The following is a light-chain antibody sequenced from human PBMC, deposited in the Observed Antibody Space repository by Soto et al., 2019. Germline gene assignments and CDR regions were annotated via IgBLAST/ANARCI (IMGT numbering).Light chain of an antibody. CDR3: QQSYGTPWT. J-gene: IGKJ1*01. V-gene: IGKV1-39*01. Sequence: DIQMTQSPSSLSASVGDRVTITCRASQSISSYLNWYQQKPGKAPKLLIYGASSLQSAVPSRFSGSGSGTDFSLTISSLQPEDFATYYCQQSYGTPWTFGQGTKVEIK. CDR2: GAS. CDR1: QSISSY.